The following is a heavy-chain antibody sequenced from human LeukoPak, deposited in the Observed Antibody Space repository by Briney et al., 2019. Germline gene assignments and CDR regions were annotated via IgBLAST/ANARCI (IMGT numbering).Heavy chain of an antibody. J-gene: IGHJ3*02. Sequence: SETLSLTCTVSGGSISSSYWTWIRQPPGKGLEWIGYVYYSGSTNYNPSLKSRVTMSVDTSKNQFSLNLNSVTDADTAVYFCASYRRSPYAFDIWGQGTMVTVSS. CDR3: ASYRRSPYAFDI. V-gene: IGHV4-59*01. CDR2: VYYSGST. CDR1: GGSISSSY. D-gene: IGHD3-16*02.